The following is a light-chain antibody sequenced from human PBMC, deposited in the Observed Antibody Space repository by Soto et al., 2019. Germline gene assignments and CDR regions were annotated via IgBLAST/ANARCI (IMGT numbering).Light chain of an antibody. CDR3: QQYNSYPIT. Sequence: DIHRSDSPSTLSGSVLYRVTITFLASQTISSWLAWYQQKPGKAPKLLIYKASTLKSGVPSRFSGSGSGTEFTLTISSLQPDDFATYYCQQYNSYPITFGQGTRLEIK. CDR2: KAS. J-gene: IGKJ5*01. V-gene: IGKV1-5*03. CDR1: QTISSW.